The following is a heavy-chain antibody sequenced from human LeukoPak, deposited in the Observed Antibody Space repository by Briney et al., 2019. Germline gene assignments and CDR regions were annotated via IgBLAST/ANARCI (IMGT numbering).Heavy chain of an antibody. Sequence: GGSLRLSCAASGFTFSSYGMHWVRRAPGKGLEWVAVISYDGSNKYYADSVKGRFTISRDNSKNTLYLQMNSLRAEDTAVCYCAKDRYYYDSSGYYYVLDSLDIWGQGTMVTVSS. D-gene: IGHD3-22*01. CDR2: ISYDGSNK. CDR1: GFTFSSYG. J-gene: IGHJ3*02. V-gene: IGHV3-30*18. CDR3: AKDRYYYDSSGYYYVLDSLDI.